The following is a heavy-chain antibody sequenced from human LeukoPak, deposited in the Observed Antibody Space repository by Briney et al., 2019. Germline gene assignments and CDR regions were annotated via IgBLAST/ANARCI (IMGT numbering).Heavy chain of an antibody. V-gene: IGHV4-34*01. CDR1: GGSFSGYY. Sequence: PSETLSLTCAVYGGSFSGYYWSWIRQPPGKGLEWIGEINHSGSTYYNPSLKSRVTTSVDTSKNQFSLKLSSVTAADTAVYYCARQGWLQLQGYFDYWGQGTLVTVSS. CDR3: ARQGWLQLQGYFDY. D-gene: IGHD5-24*01. CDR2: INHSGST. J-gene: IGHJ4*02.